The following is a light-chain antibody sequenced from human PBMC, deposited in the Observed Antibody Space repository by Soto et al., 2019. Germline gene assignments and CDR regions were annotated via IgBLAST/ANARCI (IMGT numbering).Light chain of an antibody. CDR1: NSDVGAYPY. CDR3: SSYSISTAYL. V-gene: IGLV2-14*03. J-gene: IGLJ1*01. Sequence: QSALTQPASVSGSPGQSITISCTGTNSDVGAYPYVSWYQQHPGNAPKLLIYEVADRPSGVSDRFSGSKSGNTASLTISGLQAEDEADYFCSSYSISTAYLFGTGTKVTVL. CDR2: EVA.